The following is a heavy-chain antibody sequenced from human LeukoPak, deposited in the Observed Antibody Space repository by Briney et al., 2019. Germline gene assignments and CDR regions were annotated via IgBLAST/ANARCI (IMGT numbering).Heavy chain of an antibody. V-gene: IGHV4-39*01. D-gene: IGHD6-13*01. CDR1: GGSIHSSSYY. Sequence: SETLTLTCTVSGGSIHSSSYYWGWIRQPPAKGLQRIGSIYESGSTYYNSPLKSRVTISVDTSKNQFSLKLSSVTAADTAVYYCARAYSSNWLTFDYWGQGTLVTVSS. CDR3: ARAYSSNWLTFDY. CDR2: IYESGST. J-gene: IGHJ4*02.